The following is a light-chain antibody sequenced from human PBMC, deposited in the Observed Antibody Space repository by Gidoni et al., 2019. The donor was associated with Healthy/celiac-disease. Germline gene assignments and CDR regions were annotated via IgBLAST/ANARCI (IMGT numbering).Light chain of an antibody. CDR3: GTWDSSLSEEV. Sequence: QSVLPQPPSVSAAPGQKVTISCSGSSSNIGNNYVSWYQQLPGTAPKLLIYDNNKRPSGIPDRFSGSKSGTSATLGITGLQTGDEADYYCGTWDSSLSEEVFGGGTKLTVL. V-gene: IGLV1-51*01. CDR1: SSNIGNNY. CDR2: DNN. J-gene: IGLJ3*02.